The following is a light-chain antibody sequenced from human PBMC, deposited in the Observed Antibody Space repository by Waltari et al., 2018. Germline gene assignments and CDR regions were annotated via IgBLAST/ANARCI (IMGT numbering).Light chain of an antibody. CDR1: SSNIGSTY. J-gene: IGLJ3*02. CDR2: RNN. Sequence: QSVLTQPPSASGTPGQRVTIACSGSSSNIGSTYGPWYQQRPGTAPKLLIYRNNQRPSGVPDRFSGSKAGTSASLAVSGLRSEDEADYYFATWDDRLSGPGVFGGGTKLTVL. CDR3: ATWDDRLSGPGV. V-gene: IGLV1-47*01.